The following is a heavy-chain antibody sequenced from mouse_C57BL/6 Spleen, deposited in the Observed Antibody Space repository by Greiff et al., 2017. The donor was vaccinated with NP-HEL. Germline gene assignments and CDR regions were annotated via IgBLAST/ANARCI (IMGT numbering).Heavy chain of an antibody. V-gene: IGHV1-18*01. D-gene: IGHD1-1*01. CDR3: ARQGITTVVARDYAMDY. J-gene: IGHJ4*01. CDR2: INPNNGGT. Sequence: EVKLMESGPELVKPGASVKIPCKASGYTFTDYNMDWVKQSHGKSLEWIGDINPNNGGTIYNQKFKGKATLTVDKSSSTAYMELRSLTSEDTAVYYCARQGITTVVARDYAMDYWGQGTSVTVSS. CDR1: GYTFTDYN.